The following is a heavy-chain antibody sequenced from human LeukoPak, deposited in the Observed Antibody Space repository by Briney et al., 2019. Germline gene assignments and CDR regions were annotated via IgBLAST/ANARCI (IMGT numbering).Heavy chain of an antibody. J-gene: IGHJ5*02. CDR3: ARDEDSTSSSWEKNWFDP. CDR1: GYSISSGYY. D-gene: IGHD6-13*01. Sequence: SETLSLTCTVSGYSISSGYYWGWIRQPPGKGLEWIGSIYHSGSTYYNPSLKSRVTISVDTSKNQFSLKLSSVTAADTAVYYCARDEDSTSSSWEKNWFDPWGQGTLVTVSS. V-gene: IGHV4-38-2*02. CDR2: IYHSGST.